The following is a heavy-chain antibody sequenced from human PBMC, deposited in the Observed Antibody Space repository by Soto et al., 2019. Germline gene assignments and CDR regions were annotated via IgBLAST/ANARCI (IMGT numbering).Heavy chain of an antibody. D-gene: IGHD4-17*01. V-gene: IGHV3-23*01. CDR3: AKDAISGDGIWLMDS. J-gene: IGHJ5*02. CDR1: GFTFRNYA. CDR2: LLRSGSSA. Sequence: GGSLRLSCAASGFTFRNYAMTWARQAPGKGLEWVSSLLRSGSSAYYADSVRGRFTISSDASANSLYLQMDNLRAEDTATYYCAKDAISGDGIWLMDSWGQGTVVTVSS.